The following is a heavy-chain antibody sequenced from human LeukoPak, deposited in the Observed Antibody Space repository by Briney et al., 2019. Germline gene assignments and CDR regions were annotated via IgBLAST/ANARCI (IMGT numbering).Heavy chain of an antibody. V-gene: IGHV3-23*01. CDR2: ISGSGGGT. CDR3: ARANPARYFDY. CDR1: GFTFSSYA. J-gene: IGHJ4*02. Sequence: GGSLRLSCAASGFTFSSYAMSWVRLAPGKGLEWVSAISGSGGGTYYADSVKGRFTISRDNSKTTLYLQMNSLRAEDTAVYYCARANPARYFDYWGQGTLVTVSS. D-gene: IGHD1-14*01.